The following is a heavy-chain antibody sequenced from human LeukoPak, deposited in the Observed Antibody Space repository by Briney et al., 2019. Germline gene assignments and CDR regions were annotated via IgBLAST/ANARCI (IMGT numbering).Heavy chain of an antibody. J-gene: IGHJ6*02. CDR1: GFTFSSYA. Sequence: PGGSLRLSCAASGFTFSSYAMHWVRQAPGKGLEYVSAISSNGGSTYYANSVKGRFTISRDNSKNTLYLQMGSLRGEDMAVYYCARGRHASVGYGLDVWGQGTTVTVSS. V-gene: IGHV3-64*01. CDR2: ISSNGGST. CDR3: ARGRHASVGYGLDV.